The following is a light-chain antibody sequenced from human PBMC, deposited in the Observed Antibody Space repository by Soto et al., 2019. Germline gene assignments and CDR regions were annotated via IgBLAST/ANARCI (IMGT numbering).Light chain of an antibody. V-gene: IGLV6-57*04. J-gene: IGLJ3*02. CDR3: QSYDSSSQV. CDR1: SGSMASNY. CDR2: EDN. Sequence: NFMLTQPHSVSESPGKTVTISCTRSSGSMASNYVQWYQQRPGSAPTTVIYEDNRRPSGVPDRFSGSIDSSSNSASLTISGLKTEDEADYYCQSYDSSSQVFGGGTKLTVL.